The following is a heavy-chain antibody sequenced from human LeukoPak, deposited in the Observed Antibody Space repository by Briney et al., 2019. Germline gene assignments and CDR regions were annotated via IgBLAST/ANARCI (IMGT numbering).Heavy chain of an antibody. J-gene: IGHJ4*02. V-gene: IGHV4-4*07. CDR1: GGSISTHY. CDR3: ASLNYYGSGSYNLDY. CDR2: IHTNGNT. Sequence: PSETLSLTCTVSGGSISTHYWSWIRQPAGKGPEWIGRIHTNGNTNYNPSLKSRVTMSIDMSKNQFSLKLNSVTAADTAVYYCASLNYYGSGSYNLDYWGQRTLVTVSS. D-gene: IGHD3-10*01.